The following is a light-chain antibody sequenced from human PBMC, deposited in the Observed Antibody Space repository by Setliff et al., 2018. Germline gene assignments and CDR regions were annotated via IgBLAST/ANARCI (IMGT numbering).Light chain of an antibody. CDR2: GNS. Sequence: QSVLTQPPSASGTPGQRVTISCSGSSSNIGAGYDVHWYQQLPGTAPKLLIYGNSNRPSGVPDRFSGSKSGTSASLAITGLQAEDEADYYCQSYDSSLSALYVVGTGTKV. CDR1: SSNIGAGYD. CDR3: QSYDSSLSALYV. J-gene: IGLJ1*01. V-gene: IGLV1-40*01.